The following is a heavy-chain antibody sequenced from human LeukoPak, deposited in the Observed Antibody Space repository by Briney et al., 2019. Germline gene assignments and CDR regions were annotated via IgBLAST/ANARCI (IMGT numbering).Heavy chain of an antibody. CDR2: ISNSGSMI. J-gene: IGHJ4*02. D-gene: IGHD6-19*01. CDR3: ARGPISGWSADY. V-gene: IGHV3-48*02. Sequence: GGSLRLSCAVSGLTFSSYNMNWVRQAPGKRLEWVSYISNSGSMIYYADSVKGRFTLSRDNAKNSLYLQMNSLRDEDTAVYYCARGPISGWSADYWGQGTLVTVSS. CDR1: GLTFSSYN.